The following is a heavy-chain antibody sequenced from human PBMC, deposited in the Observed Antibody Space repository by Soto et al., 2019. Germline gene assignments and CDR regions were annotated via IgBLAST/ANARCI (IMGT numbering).Heavy chain of an antibody. V-gene: IGHV3-7*03. D-gene: IGHD1-26*01. CDR3: APDVLAKVRASSISYPDGMHV. CDR2: IKQDRSED. Sequence: EVLLIEAGGALVQPGESLSLSCVASEFRLSNYWMSWVRQAPGQGLVWVANIKQDRSEDYYVDSVKGRFSITRDNSENSLELEMNILGVEDTTVYYWAPDVLAKVRASSISYPDGMHVLGRGTTVTVSS. J-gene: IGHJ6*02. CDR1: EFRLSNYW.